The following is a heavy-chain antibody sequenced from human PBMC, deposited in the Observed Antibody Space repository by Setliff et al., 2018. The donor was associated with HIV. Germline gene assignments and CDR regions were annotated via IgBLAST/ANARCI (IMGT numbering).Heavy chain of an antibody. V-gene: IGHV5-51*01. D-gene: IGHD2-2*01. J-gene: IGHJ4*02. Sequence: GESLKISCKGSGYSFISYWIGWVRQMPGKGLEWMGIIYPGDSNTKYSTSFQGQVTLSVDKSISTAYLQWSSLKASDTAMYYCATPISITSGSAFDYWGQGTLVTVSS. CDR3: ATPISITSGSAFDY. CDR1: GYSFISYW. CDR2: IYPGDSNT.